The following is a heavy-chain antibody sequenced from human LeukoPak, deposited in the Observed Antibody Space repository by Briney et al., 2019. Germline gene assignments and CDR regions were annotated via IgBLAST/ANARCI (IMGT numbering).Heavy chain of an antibody. V-gene: IGHV1-18*04. CDR1: GLTFKNYG. CDR2: ISADNGNT. J-gene: IGHJ4*02. CDR3: ARDRRGYSAYDGEGFDY. D-gene: IGHD5-12*01. Sequence: GASVKVSCKASGLTFKNYGFSWVRQAPGQGLQWMGWISADNGNTKYAQNLQGRVIMTTDRSTGTAYVELTSLRSDDTAVYYCARDRRGYSAYDGEGFDYWGQGTLVTVSS.